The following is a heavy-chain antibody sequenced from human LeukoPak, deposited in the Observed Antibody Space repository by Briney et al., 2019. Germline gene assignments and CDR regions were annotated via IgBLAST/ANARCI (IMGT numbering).Heavy chain of an antibody. CDR1: GGSISSYY. CDR3: ARGRYYLKPFDY. J-gene: IGHJ4*02. D-gene: IGHD3-22*01. Sequence: SETLSLTCTVSGGSISSYYWSWIRQPPGKGLEWIGYIYYSGSTNYNPSLKSRVTISVDTSKNQFSLKLSSVTAADTAVYYCARGRYYLKPFDYWGQGTLVTVSS. CDR2: IYYSGST. V-gene: IGHV4-59*12.